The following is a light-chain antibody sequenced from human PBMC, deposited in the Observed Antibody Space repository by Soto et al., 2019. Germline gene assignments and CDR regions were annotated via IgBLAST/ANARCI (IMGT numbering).Light chain of an antibody. Sequence: QSVLTQPPSVSGSPGQSVTISCTGTSSDVGSYNRVSWYQQPPGTAPKLMISEVSNRPSGVPDRFSGSKSGNTASLTISGLQAEDEADYYCSSYTSSSTYVFGSRTKVTVL. CDR2: EVS. CDR1: SSDVGSYNR. CDR3: SSYTSSSTYV. V-gene: IGLV2-18*02. J-gene: IGLJ1*01.